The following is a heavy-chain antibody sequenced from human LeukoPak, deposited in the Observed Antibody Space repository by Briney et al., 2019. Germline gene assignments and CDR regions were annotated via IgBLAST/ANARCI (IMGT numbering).Heavy chain of an antibody. D-gene: IGHD1-26*01. J-gene: IGHJ2*01. Sequence: GGSLRLSCAVSGFTLSSYWMSWVRQAPGKGLEWVSYITGGSSTVYYADSLKGRFTISRDNAKNSLYLQVNNLRDEDAAVYFCARVRGATLSVWYFDLWGQGTLVTVSS. CDR2: ITGGSSTV. CDR3: ARVRGATLSVWYFDL. V-gene: IGHV3-48*02. CDR1: GFTLSSYW.